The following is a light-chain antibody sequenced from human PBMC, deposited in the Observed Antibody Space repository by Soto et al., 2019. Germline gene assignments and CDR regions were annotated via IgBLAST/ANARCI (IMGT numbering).Light chain of an antibody. Sequence: VLTQSPVTLSLNTGERVTLSCRASQTISGSYLAWYQQKRGQAPRLLVYGATTRATGIPDRFSGSGSGSDFTLTISRLEPEDFAVYYCQQYGISPLHFCGGSNVAIK. J-gene: IGKJ4*01. CDR1: QTISGSY. V-gene: IGKV3-20*01. CDR3: QQYGISPLH. CDR2: GAT.